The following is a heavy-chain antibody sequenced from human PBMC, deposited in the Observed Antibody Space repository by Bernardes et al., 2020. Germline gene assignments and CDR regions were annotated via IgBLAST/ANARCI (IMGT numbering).Heavy chain of an antibody. Sequence: GGSLRLSCAASGFSFTDAWMHWVRQAPGKGLEWVGRIKSETDGGTPDHPAPVKGRFTVSRDDSENTLFLQMNFLTTEDTAVYFCTTDGSGSYGEYRYWGQGTLVTVSS. CDR2: IKSETDGGTP. V-gene: IGHV3-15*01. CDR3: TTDGSGSYGEYRY. D-gene: IGHD3-16*01. CDR1: GFSFTDAW. J-gene: IGHJ4*02.